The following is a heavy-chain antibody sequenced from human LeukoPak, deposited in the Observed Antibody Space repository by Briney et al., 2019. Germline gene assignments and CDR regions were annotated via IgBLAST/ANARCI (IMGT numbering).Heavy chain of an antibody. Sequence: SETLSLTCTVSGGSISSYYWSWIRQPPGKGLEWIGYIYYSGSTNYNPSLKSRVTISVDTSKNQFSLKLSSVTAADTAVYYCARVYCGGDCYPYYYYYGMDVWGQGTTDTVSS. CDR2: IYYSGST. V-gene: IGHV4-59*01. J-gene: IGHJ6*02. CDR3: ARVYCGGDCYPYYYYYGMDV. D-gene: IGHD2-21*02. CDR1: GGSISSYY.